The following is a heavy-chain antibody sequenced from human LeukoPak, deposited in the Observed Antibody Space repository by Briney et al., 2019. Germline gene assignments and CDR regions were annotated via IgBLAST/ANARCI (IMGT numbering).Heavy chain of an antibody. J-gene: IGHJ5*01. CDR2: IYAGGNT. V-gene: IGHV3-53*01. D-gene: IGHD4-23*01. CDR1: GFSVGTNH. CDR3: VGGHDLEFEF. Sequence: GGSLRLSCAASGFSVGTNHMTWVCQAPGKGLEWVSMIYAGGNTYYRDSVKGRFTISRDSSKNTVFLHMSGLRDDDTAVYYCVGGHDLEFEFWGQGTLVIVSS.